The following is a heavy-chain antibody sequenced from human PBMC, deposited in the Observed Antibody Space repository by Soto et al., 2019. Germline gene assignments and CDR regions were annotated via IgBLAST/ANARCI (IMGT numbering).Heavy chain of an antibody. J-gene: IGHJ4*02. D-gene: IGHD6-19*01. CDR1: GYTFTGYW. Sequence: PGESLKISCKGSGYTFTGYWVAWVRQMPGRGPEWMGSIDPRDSGTRYSPSFQGQVTISADKSTTPARLQWRSLKASDTAIYYCARLAGYRSGWPLDYWGQGTQVTVS. CDR3: ARLAGYRSGWPLDY. V-gene: IGHV5-51*01. CDR2: IDPRDSGT.